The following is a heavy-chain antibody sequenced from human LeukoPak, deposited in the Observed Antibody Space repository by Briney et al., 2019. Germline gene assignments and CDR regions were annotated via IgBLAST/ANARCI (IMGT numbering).Heavy chain of an antibody. J-gene: IGHJ4*02. V-gene: IGHV1-8*01. Sequence: ASVKVSCKASGYTFASYDINWVRQATGQGLEWMGWMNPNSGNTGYAQKFQGRVTMTRNTSISTAYMELSSLRSEDTAVYYCARGPIDSSGYWVEYWGQGTLVTVSS. CDR3: ARGPIDSSGYWVEY. D-gene: IGHD3-22*01. CDR2: MNPNSGNT. CDR1: GYTFASYD.